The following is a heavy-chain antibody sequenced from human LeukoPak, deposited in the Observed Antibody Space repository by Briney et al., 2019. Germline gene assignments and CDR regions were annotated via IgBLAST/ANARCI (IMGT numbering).Heavy chain of an antibody. D-gene: IGHD6-13*01. CDR3: AAELIAAAGTGVADGKFDY. CDR2: IYHSGST. Sequence: PSQTLSLTCAVSGGSISSGGYSWSWIRQPPGKGLEWIGYIYHSGSTYYNSSLKSRVTISVDRSKNQFSLKLSSVTAADTAVYFCAAELIAAAGTGVADGKFDYWGQGTLVTVSS. J-gene: IGHJ4*02. CDR1: GGSISSGGYS. V-gene: IGHV4-30-2*01.